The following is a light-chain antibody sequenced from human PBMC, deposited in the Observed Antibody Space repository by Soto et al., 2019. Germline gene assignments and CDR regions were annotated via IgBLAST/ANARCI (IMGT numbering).Light chain of an antibody. CDR1: QSILYSSNSKNC. V-gene: IGKV4-1*01. Sequence: DIGMSQSPDSLAVSLGERATMNCNSSQSILYSSNSKNCLAWYQQKPGQPPKLLIFWTSTRESGVPDRFSGSGSGTHFTLTINNLQAEDVAVYHCQQYYSTHPTFGQGTKVDIK. CDR2: WTS. J-gene: IGKJ1*01. CDR3: QQYYSTHPT.